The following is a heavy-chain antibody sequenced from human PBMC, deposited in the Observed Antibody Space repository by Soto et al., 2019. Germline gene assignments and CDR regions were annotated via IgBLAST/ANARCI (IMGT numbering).Heavy chain of an antibody. Sequence: SETLSLTCAVYGGSFSGYYWSWIRQPPGKGLEWIGEINHSGSTNYNPSLKSRVTISVDTSKNQFSLKLSSVTAADTAVYYCARERGTDIVVVPAAIGFYMDVWGKGTTVTVSS. CDR2: INHSGST. CDR3: ARERGTDIVVVPAAIGFYMDV. V-gene: IGHV4-34*01. CDR1: GGSFSGYY. J-gene: IGHJ6*03. D-gene: IGHD2-2*01.